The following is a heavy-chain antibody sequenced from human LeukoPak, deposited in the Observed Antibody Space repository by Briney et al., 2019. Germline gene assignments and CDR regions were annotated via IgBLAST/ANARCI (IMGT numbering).Heavy chain of an antibody. J-gene: IGHJ4*02. D-gene: IGHD5-18*01. CDR2: IYYSGRT. CDR3: ARGQKYRYGYTVTELGSGYFDY. Sequence: SETLSLTCTVSGGSISSSSYYWGWIRQPPGKGLEWIGSIYYSGRTRYNPSLKSPVTISVDTSKNQFSLRLSSVTAADTAVYFCARGQKYRYGYTVTELGSGYFDYWGQGTLVTVSS. V-gene: IGHV4-39*07. CDR1: GGSISSSSYY.